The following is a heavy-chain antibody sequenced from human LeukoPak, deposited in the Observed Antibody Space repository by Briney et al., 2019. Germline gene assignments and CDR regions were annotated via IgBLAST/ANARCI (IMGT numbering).Heavy chain of an antibody. V-gene: IGHV1-2*02. Sequence: ASVKASCKASGYTFTGYYMHWVRQAPGQGLEWMGWINPNSGGTNYAQKFQGRVTMTRDTSISTAYMELSRLRSDDTAVYYCARGGYSSSSAFDYWGQGTLVTVSS. CDR1: GYTFTGYY. J-gene: IGHJ4*02. CDR2: INPNSGGT. D-gene: IGHD6-6*01. CDR3: ARGGYSSSSAFDY.